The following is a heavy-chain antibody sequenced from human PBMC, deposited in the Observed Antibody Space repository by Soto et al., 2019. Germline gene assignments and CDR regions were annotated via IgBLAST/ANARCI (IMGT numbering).Heavy chain of an antibody. V-gene: IGHV3-33*01. CDR1: GFTFSSYG. J-gene: IGHJ6*02. CDR2: IWYDGSNK. Sequence: QVQLVESGGGVVQPGRSLRRSCAASGFTFSSYGMHWVRQAPGKGLEWVAVIWYDGSNKYYADSVKGRFTISRDNSKNTLYLQMNSLRAEDTAVYYCARDFAGKGVYGMDVWGQGTTVTVSS. CDR3: ARDFAGKGVYGMDV. D-gene: IGHD3-16*01.